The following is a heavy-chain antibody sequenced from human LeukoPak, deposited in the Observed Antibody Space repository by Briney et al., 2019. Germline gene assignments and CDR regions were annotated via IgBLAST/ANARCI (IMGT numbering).Heavy chain of an antibody. CDR2: IKEDGSEK. CDR1: GFTFSNYW. CDR3: AKDRTRQAY. V-gene: IGHV3-7*03. J-gene: IGHJ4*02. Sequence: GGSLRLSCAASGFTFSNYWMSWVRQTPGKGLEWVANIKEDGSEKYYVGSLKGRFTISRDNAKNSLYLQMNSLRAEDTAVYYCAKDRTRQAYWGQGTLVTVSS. D-gene: IGHD3-3*01.